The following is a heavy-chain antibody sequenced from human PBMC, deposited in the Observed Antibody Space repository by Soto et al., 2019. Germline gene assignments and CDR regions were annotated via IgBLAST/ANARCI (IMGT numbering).Heavy chain of an antibody. V-gene: IGHV3-48*02. CDR3: ARGNWNDVGIIGFDP. CDR2: ISSSSSTI. Sequence: PGGSLRLSCAASGFTFSSYSMNWVRQAPGKGLEWVSYISSSSSTIYYADSVKGRFTISRDNAKNSLYLQMNSLRDEDTAVYYCARGNWNDVGIIGFDPWGQGTLVTVSS. CDR1: GFTFSSYS. D-gene: IGHD1-1*01. J-gene: IGHJ5*02.